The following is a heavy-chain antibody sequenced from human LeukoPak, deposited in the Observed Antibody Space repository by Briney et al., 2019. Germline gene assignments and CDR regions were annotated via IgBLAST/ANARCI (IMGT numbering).Heavy chain of an antibody. CDR1: GGSLSGYY. J-gene: IGHJ4*02. CDR3: ARGVRRYYYDSSGRYFDY. D-gene: IGHD3-22*01. CDR2: INHSGST. V-gene: IGHV4-34*01. Sequence: SETLSLTCAVYGGSLSGYYWSWIRQPPGKGLEWIGEINHSGSTNYNPSLKSRVTISVDTSKNQFSLELSSVTAADTAVYYCARGVRRYYYDSSGRYFDYWGQGTLVTVSS.